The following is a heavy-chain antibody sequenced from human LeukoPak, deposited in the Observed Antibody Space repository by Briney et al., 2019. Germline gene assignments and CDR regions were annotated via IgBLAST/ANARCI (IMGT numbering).Heavy chain of an antibody. V-gene: IGHV3-30*04. D-gene: IGHD4-23*01. Sequence: GRSLRLSCAASGFTFGGYAMHWVRQAPGKGLEWLALISYDGTSIYYAGSVKGRFTISGDNSKNTLYLQMSSLRPDDMAVYYCAKGHGGNSLNYFDYWGQGALVTVSS. CDR3: AKGHGGNSLNYFDY. CDR2: ISYDGTSI. J-gene: IGHJ4*02. CDR1: GFTFGGYA.